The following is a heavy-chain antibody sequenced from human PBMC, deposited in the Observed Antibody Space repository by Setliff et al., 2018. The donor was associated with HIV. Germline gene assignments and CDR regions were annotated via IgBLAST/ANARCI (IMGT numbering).Heavy chain of an antibody. V-gene: IGHV3-23*01. CDR1: GFMFSNYA. CDR3: ARDDGRSRFLDY. D-gene: IGHD1-26*01. CDR2: TRGNGVDR. Sequence: SLRLSCAVSGFMFSNYAMNWVRQGPGRELEWVSATRGNGVDRFYTDAVRGRFTISRDNSKNTLYLQMSSLRADDTAIYDCARDDGRSRFLDYWGQGTRVTSPQ. J-gene: IGHJ4*02.